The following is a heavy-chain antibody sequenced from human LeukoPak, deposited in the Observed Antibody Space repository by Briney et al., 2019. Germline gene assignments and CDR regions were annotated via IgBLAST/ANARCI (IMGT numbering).Heavy chain of an antibody. D-gene: IGHD3-22*01. Sequence: SETLSLTCAVYGGSFSGYYWSWIRQPPGKGLEWIGEINHSGSTNYNPSLKSRVTISVDTSKNKFSLKLSSVTAADTAVYYCARGGLNPDYYDSSGYYHYWGQGTLVTVSS. CDR1: GGSFSGYY. J-gene: IGHJ4*02. CDR3: ARGGLNPDYYDSSGYYHY. V-gene: IGHV4-34*01. CDR2: INHSGST.